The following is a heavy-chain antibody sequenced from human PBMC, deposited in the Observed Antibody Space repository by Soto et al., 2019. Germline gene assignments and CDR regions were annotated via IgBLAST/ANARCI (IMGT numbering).Heavy chain of an antibody. D-gene: IGHD6-13*01. CDR3: ARDRAAADYYGMDV. J-gene: IGHJ6*02. CDR1: GSSISSSNW. V-gene: IGHV4-4*02. CDR2: IYHSGST. Sequence: PSETLCLTCAISGSSISSSNWWSWVRQPPGKGLEWIGEIYHSGSTNYNPSLKSRVTISVDKSKNQFSLKLSSVTAADTAVYYCARDRAAADYYGMDVWGQGTTVTVSS.